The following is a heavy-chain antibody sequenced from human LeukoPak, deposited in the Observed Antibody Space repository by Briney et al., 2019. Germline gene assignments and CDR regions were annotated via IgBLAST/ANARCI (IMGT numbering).Heavy chain of an antibody. CDR3: ARALESIVVVPAGDY. CDR2: ISYNSGTI. J-gene: IGHJ4*02. D-gene: IGHD2-2*01. V-gene: IGHV3-48*01. Sequence: GGSLRLSCAASGFTFSSYSMNWVRQAPGKGLEWLSYISYNSGTISYADSVKGRFTISRDNAKNSLFLQMNSLRAEDTAVYYCARALESIVVVPAGDYWGQGTLVTVSS. CDR1: GFTFSSYS.